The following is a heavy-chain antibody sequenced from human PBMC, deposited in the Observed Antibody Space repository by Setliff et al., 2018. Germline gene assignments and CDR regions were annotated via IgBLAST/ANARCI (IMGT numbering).Heavy chain of an antibody. D-gene: IGHD3-22*01. CDR2: VYHSGAT. Sequence: PETLSLTCTASGGSISSGSDYWAWSRQPPGKGLEWLGPVYHSGATYYNPSPKSPVTMSVDTSKNLFSLKLGSVTAADTAVYYCARGSYYDSSGYSPDFFDYWGQGTLVTVSS. CDR1: GGSISSGSDY. J-gene: IGHJ4*02. CDR3: ARGSYYDSSGYSPDFFDY. V-gene: IGHV4-39*01.